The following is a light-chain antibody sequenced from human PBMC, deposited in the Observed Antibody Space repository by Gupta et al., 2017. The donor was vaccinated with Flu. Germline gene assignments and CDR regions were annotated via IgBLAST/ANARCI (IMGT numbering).Light chain of an antibody. J-gene: IGKJ2*01. CDR1: QSVTSSY. V-gene: IGKV3-20*01. Sequence: LSLSPGDRATLSGRASQSVTSSYLAWYQQKPGQAPRLLIYGASSRATGISDRFSGSGSGTDFTLNISRLEPEDFAVYYCQHYSSSSTMYTFGQGTKLEIK. CDR3: QHYSSSSTMYT. CDR2: GAS.